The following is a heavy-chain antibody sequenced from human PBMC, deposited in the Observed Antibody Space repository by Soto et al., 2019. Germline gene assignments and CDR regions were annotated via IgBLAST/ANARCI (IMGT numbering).Heavy chain of an antibody. CDR1: GGSFTSNNW. D-gene: IGHD1-7*01. CDR3: ASRDPGTSVDD. V-gene: IGHV4-4*02. J-gene: IGHJ4*02. Sequence: SETLSLTCAVSGGSFTSNNWWTCFRQPPGQGLEWIGEIYRTGSTNYNPSLKSRVTISLDKSENQFSRKVTSLTAADTAVYYCASRDPGTSVDDWGQGTLVTVSS. CDR2: IYRTGST.